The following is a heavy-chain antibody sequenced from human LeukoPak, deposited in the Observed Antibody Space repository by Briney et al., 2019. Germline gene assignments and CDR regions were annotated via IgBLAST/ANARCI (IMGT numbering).Heavy chain of an antibody. J-gene: IGHJ4*02. CDR2: ISTYNGNT. D-gene: IGHD3-10*01. CDR3: AREGDRGGYAGY. V-gene: IGHV1-18*01. CDR1: GYTFTKYG. Sequence: ASVKVSCKASGYTFTKYGISWVRQVPGQGLEWMGWISTYNGNTNYAQGYQGRVTMTTDSSSSTAYMELRSLRSDDTTVYYCAREGDRGGYAGYWGQGTLVTVSS.